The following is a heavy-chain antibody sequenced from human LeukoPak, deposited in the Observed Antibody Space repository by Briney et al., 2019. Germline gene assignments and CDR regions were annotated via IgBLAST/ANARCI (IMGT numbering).Heavy chain of an antibody. CDR1: GGTFSSYA. D-gene: IGHD3-10*01. CDR3: ARGRSGTYYPDY. V-gene: IGHV1-69*05. CDR2: IIPIFGTT. J-gene: IGHJ4*02. Sequence: SVKVSCKASGGTFSSYAISWVRQAPGQGLEWMGGIIPIFGTTNYAQKFQGRVTITTDESTSTAYMELSSLRSEDTAVYYCARGRSGTYYPDYWGQGTLVTVSS.